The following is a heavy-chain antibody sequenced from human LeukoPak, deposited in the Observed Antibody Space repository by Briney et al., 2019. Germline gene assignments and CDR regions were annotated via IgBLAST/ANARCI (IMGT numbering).Heavy chain of an antibody. CDR3: AKLPEYDILPYNWFDP. D-gene: IGHD3-9*01. CDR2: ISGSGGST. J-gene: IGHJ5*02. V-gene: IGHV3-23*01. Sequence: GGSLRLSCAASGFTFSSYAVSWVRQAPGKGLEWVSAISGSGGSTYYADSVKGRFTISRDNSKNTLYLQMNSLRAEDTAVYYCAKLPEYDILPYNWFDPWGQGTLVTVSS. CDR1: GFTFSSYA.